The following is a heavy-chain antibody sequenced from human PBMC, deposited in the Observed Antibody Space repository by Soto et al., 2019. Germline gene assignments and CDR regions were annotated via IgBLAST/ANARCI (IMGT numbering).Heavy chain of an antibody. V-gene: IGHV3-30-3*01. Sequence: VQLVESGGGLVQPGRSLRLSCAASGFTFDDYAMHWVRQAPGKGLEWVAVISYDGSNKYYADSVKGRFTISRDNSKNTLYLQMNSLRAEDTAVYYCARDNRSLDYWGQGTLVTVSS. CDR3: ARDNRSLDY. D-gene: IGHD3-10*01. CDR1: GFTFDDYA. J-gene: IGHJ4*02. CDR2: ISYDGSNK.